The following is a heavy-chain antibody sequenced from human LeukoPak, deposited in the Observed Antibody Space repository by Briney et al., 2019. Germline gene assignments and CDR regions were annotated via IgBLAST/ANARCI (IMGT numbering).Heavy chain of an antibody. CDR3: AREGDGYSMPDY. J-gene: IGHJ4*02. CDR1: GGTFSSYA. D-gene: IGHD5-24*01. CDR2: IIPIFGTA. V-gene: IGHV1-69*05. Sequence: SVKVSCKASGGTFSSYAISWVRQAPGQGLEWMGGIIPIFGTANYAQKFQGRVTITTDESTSTAYMELSSLRSEDAAVYYCAREGDGYSMPDYWGQGTLVTVSS.